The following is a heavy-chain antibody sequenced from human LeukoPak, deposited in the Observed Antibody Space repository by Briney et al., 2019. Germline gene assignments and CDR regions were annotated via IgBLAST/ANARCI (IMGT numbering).Heavy chain of an antibody. D-gene: IGHD5-18*01. Sequence: ASVKVSCKASGYTFTGYYMHWVRQAPGQGLEWMGWINPNSGGTNYAQKFQGRVTMTRDTSISTAYMELSRLRSDDTAVYYCARGRDSYGNYFDYWGQGTLVTVSS. CDR1: GYTFTGYY. J-gene: IGHJ4*02. V-gene: IGHV1-2*02. CDR2: INPNSGGT. CDR3: ARGRDSYGNYFDY.